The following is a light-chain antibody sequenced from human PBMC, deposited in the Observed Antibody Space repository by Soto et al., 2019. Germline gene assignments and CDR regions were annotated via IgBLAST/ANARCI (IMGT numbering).Light chain of an antibody. CDR3: AAWDDSLNGVV. CDR1: FSNIGSNT. Sequence: QSVLTQSPSASGTPGQRVTISCSGSFSNIGSNTVNWYEQLPGTAPKLLIYSNNQRPSGVPDRISGTKSGTSASLAIRGLQSDDEADYYCAAWDDSLNGVVFGGGT. CDR2: SNN. J-gene: IGLJ2*01. V-gene: IGLV1-44*01.